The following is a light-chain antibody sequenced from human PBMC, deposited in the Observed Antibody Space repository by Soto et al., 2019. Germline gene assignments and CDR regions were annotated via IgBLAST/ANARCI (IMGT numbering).Light chain of an antibody. Sequence: QSALTQPRSVSGSPGQSVTISCTATSGDVGGYNYVSWYQQHPGKVPKLMIYDVSRRPSGVPDRFSGSKSGNTASLTISGLQAEDEADYYCCSYAGSYTVMFGGGTKLTVL. CDR2: DVS. V-gene: IGLV2-11*01. CDR1: SGDVGGYNY. CDR3: CSYAGSYTVM. J-gene: IGLJ3*02.